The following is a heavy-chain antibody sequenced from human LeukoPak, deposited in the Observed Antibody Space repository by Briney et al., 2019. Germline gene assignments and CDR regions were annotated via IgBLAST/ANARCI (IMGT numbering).Heavy chain of an antibody. J-gene: IGHJ6*03. CDR2: IVPIFGTA. Sequence: ASVKVSCKASGGTFSSYAISWVRQAPGQGLEWMGRIVPIFGTANYAQKFQGRVTITTDESTSTAYMELSSLRSEDTAVYYCARDTGYCSGGSCYYYYYYMDVWGKGTTVTVSS. D-gene: IGHD2-15*01. CDR1: GGTFSSYA. CDR3: ARDTGYCSGGSCYYYYYYMDV. V-gene: IGHV1-69*05.